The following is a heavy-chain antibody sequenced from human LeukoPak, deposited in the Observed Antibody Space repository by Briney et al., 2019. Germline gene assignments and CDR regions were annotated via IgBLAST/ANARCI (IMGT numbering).Heavy chain of an antibody. CDR3: ARDGDYYDSSGYLSY. CDR2: IWYDGSNK. Sequence: GGSLRLSCAASASGFTFSSYGMHWVRQAPGKGLEWVAVIWYDGSNKYYADSVKGRFTISRDNSENTLYLQMNSLRAEDTAVYYCARDGDYYDSSGYLSYWGQGTLVTVSS. V-gene: IGHV3-33*08. CDR1: GFTFSSYG. J-gene: IGHJ4*02. D-gene: IGHD3-22*01.